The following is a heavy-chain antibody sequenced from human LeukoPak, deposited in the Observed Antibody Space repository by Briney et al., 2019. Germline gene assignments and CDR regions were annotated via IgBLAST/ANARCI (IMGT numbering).Heavy chain of an antibody. Sequence: GGSLRLSCAASGFTFRSYTMKWVRQAPGKGLEWVSYISSSGSTIYYADSVKGRFTISRDNAKNSLYLQMNSLRAEDTAVYYCARDTYYYDSSGYFWGQGTLVTVSS. V-gene: IGHV3-48*04. D-gene: IGHD3-22*01. CDR1: GFTFRSYT. CDR3: ARDTYYYDSSGYF. J-gene: IGHJ4*02. CDR2: ISSSGSTI.